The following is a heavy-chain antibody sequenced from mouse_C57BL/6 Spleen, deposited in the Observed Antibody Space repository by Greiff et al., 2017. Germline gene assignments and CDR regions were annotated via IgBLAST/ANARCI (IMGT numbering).Heavy chain of an antibody. CDR3: TRKAYYSNYEAGFAY. Sequence: LQQSGTELVKPGASVKLSCKASGYTFTSYWMHWVKQRPGQGLEWIGNINPSNGGTNYNETFKSKATLTVDKSYITAYMQLSSHTSEYSAVYYCTRKAYYSNYEAGFAYWGQGTLVSVSA. CDR1: GYTFTSYW. CDR2: INPSNGGT. J-gene: IGHJ3*01. V-gene: IGHV1-53*01. D-gene: IGHD2-5*01.